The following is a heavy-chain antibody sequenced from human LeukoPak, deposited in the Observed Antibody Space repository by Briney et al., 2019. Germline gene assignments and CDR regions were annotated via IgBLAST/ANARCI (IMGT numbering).Heavy chain of an antibody. CDR2: ISGSGGDT. V-gene: IGHV3-11*06. CDR3: ARDGAVNYCGAGSCHFDS. D-gene: IGHD2-15*01. CDR1: GFTFTDSY. Sequence: PGGSLRLSCAASGFTFTDSYMTWVRQAPGKGLEWLSYISGSGGDTNYADSVRGRFTISRDNAMNSLYLQMNSLRAEDAAVYYCARDGAVNYCGAGSCHFDSWGQGSRVTVSS. J-gene: IGHJ4*02.